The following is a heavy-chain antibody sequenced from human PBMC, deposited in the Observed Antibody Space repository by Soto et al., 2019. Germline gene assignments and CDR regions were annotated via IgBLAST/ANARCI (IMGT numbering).Heavy chain of an antibody. J-gene: IGHJ5*02. CDR1: GFTFSSYA. V-gene: IGHV3-30-3*01. Sequence: GGSLRLSCAGSGFTFSSYAMHWVRQAPGKGLEWVAVISYDGSNKYYADSVKGRFTISRDNSKNTLYLQMNSLRAEDTAVYYCASLSTTVTTLNLFDPWGQGTLVTVSA. D-gene: IGHD4-17*01. CDR2: ISYDGSNK. CDR3: ASLSTTVTTLNLFDP.